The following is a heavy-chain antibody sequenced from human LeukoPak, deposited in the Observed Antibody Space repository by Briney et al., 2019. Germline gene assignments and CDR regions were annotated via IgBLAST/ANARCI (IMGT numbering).Heavy chain of an antibody. CDR1: GFTFSSYG. J-gene: IGHJ4*02. V-gene: IGHV3-30*18. CDR2: ISFDGSNK. Sequence: GGSLRLSCAASGFTFSSYGMHWVRQAPGKGLEWVAVISFDGSNKYYADSVKGRFTISRDNSKNTLYLQMNSLRSEDTAVYHCAKGYREFDYWGQGTPVTVSS. CDR3: AKGYREFDY. D-gene: IGHD1-1*01.